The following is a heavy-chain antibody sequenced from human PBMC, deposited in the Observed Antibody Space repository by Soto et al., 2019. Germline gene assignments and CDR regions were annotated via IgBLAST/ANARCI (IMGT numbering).Heavy chain of an antibody. CDR3: ARDRGPSSGYYPYWFDP. D-gene: IGHD3-22*01. CDR1: GGTVSSYA. CDR2: IIPIFGTA. V-gene: IGHV1-69*12. Sequence: QVQLVQSGAEVKKPGSSVKVSCKASGGTVSSYAISWVRQAPGQGLEWMGGIIPIFGTANYTQKFHARVTITADGSSSTAYMELSSLRSEDTSLYYCARDRGPSSGYYPYWFDPWGQGTLVTVSS. J-gene: IGHJ5*02.